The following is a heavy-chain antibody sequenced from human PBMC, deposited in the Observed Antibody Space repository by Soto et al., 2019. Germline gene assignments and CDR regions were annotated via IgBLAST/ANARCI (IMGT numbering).Heavy chain of an antibody. V-gene: IGHV4-39*01. CDR1: GDSISNSRFY. CDR3: ARDYFYSSDYTPNCFDS. D-gene: IGHD3-22*01. Sequence: SETLCLTCSVSGDSISNSRFYWAWIRQPPGEGLEWIGSIYHTGNAYYNPSLKSRVTIFVDTSKNQFSLKLTSVTAADTALYYCARDYFYSSDYTPNCFDSWGPGALVTGFS. J-gene: IGHJ5*01. CDR2: IYHTGNA.